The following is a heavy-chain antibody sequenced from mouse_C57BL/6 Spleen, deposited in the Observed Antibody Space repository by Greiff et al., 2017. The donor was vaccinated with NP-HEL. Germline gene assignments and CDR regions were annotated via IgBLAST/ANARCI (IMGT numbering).Heavy chain of an antibody. Sequence: QVQLQQSGAELVRPGASVTLSCKASGYTFTDYEMHWVKQTPVHGLEWIGAIDPETGGTAYNQKFKGKAILTADKSSSTAYMELRSLTSEDSALYYCTRKLGYAMDYWGQGTSVTVSS. CDR2: IDPETGGT. CDR3: TRKLGYAMDY. J-gene: IGHJ4*01. V-gene: IGHV1-15*01. D-gene: IGHD4-1*01. CDR1: GYTFTDYE.